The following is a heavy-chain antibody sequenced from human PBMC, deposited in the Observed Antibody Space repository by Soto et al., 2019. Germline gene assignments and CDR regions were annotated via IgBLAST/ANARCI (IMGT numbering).Heavy chain of an antibody. D-gene: IGHD3-16*02. CDR2: LIPILGTP. CDR3: ARDSHDYIWGSYRNGMDV. J-gene: IGHJ6*02. CDR1: GSTFSKYA. Sequence: QVQLVQSGAEVKKPGSSVKVSCKASGSTFSKYAISWVRQAPGQGLEWMGGLIPILGTPKYAQKFQGRVTITADEYTTTAYMELSSVTFEDTAVYYCARDSHDYIWGSYRNGMDVWGQGTTVSVSS. V-gene: IGHV1-69*01.